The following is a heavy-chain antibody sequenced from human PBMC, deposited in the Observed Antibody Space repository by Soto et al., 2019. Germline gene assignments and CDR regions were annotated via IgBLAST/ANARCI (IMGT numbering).Heavy chain of an antibody. J-gene: IGHJ6*03. V-gene: IGHV3-64*01. CDR1: GFTLSGYA. Sequence: EVQLAESGGGLAQPGGSLRLSCAASGFTLSGYAMDWVRQAPGKGLEYVSGISSNGVGTYYANSVQGRFTISRDNTKNTVYLQMGSLRPEDMAVYYCAGRARPDFYYMDVWGKGTTVTGSS. D-gene: IGHD6-6*01. CDR3: AGRARPDFYYMDV. CDR2: ISSNGVGT.